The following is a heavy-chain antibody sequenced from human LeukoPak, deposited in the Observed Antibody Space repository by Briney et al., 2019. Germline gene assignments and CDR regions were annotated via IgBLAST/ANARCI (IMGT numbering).Heavy chain of an antibody. J-gene: IGHJ4*02. CDR2: IYYSGST. Sequence: SETLSLTCTVSGGSISSGGYYWSWIRQHPGKGLEWIGYIYYSGSTYYNPSLKSRVTISVDTSKNQFSLKLSSVTAAGTAVYYCARVGPPEKVDYWGQGTLVTVSS. CDR3: ARVGPPEKVDY. D-gene: IGHD1-14*01. V-gene: IGHV4-31*03. CDR1: GGSISSGGYY.